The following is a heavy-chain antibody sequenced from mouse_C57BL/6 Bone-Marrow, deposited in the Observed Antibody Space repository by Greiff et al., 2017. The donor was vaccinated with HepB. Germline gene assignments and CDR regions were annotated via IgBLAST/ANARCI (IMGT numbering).Heavy chain of an antibody. J-gene: IGHJ4*01. CDR3: AVLLRDYAMYY. V-gene: IGHV1-19*01. D-gene: IGHD1-1*01. CDR2: INPYNGGT. CDR1: GYTFTDYY. Sequence: VQLQQSGPVLVKPGASVKMSCKASGYTFTDYYMHWVKQSHGKSLEWIGVINPYNGGTSYNQKFKGKATLTVDKSSSTAYMELNSLTSEDSAVYYCAVLLRDYAMYYWGQGTSVTVSS.